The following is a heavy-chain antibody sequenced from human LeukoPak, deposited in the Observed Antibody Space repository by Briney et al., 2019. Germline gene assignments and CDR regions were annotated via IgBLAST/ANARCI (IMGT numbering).Heavy chain of an antibody. J-gene: IGHJ3*01. CDR2: FSGNSGTT. CDR1: GFTVSSYA. Sequence: GGSLRLSCEVSGFTVSSYAMSWVRQAPGKGLEWVSVFSGNSGTTTYADSVKGRFTISRDNSKNTLYLQMNSLRAEDTAVYYCARGSAHGDGWYEFDYWGQGTMVTVSS. CDR3: ARGSAHGDGWYEFDY. D-gene: IGHD6-19*01. V-gene: IGHV3-23*01.